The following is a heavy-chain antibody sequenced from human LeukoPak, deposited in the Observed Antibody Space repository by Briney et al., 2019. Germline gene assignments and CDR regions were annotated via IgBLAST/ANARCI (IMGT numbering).Heavy chain of an antibody. CDR2: ISGSGGST. CDR1: GFTSSSYA. V-gene: IGHV3-23*01. J-gene: IGHJ4*02. D-gene: IGHD3-22*01. Sequence: KPGGSLRLSCAASGFTSSSYAMSWVRQAPGKGLEWVSAISGSGGSTYYADSVKGRFTISRDNSKNTLYLQMDSLRAEDTAVYYCAKGHYYDSSGPPDYFDYWGQGTLVTVSS. CDR3: AKGHYYDSSGPPDYFDY.